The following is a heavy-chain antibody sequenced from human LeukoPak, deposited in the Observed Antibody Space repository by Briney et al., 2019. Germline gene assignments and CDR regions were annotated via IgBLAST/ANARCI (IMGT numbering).Heavy chain of an antibody. CDR1: GFTVSSNY. Sequence: PGGSLRLSCAASGFTVSSNYMSWVRQAPGKGLEWVSVIYSGGSTYYADSVKGRFTISRDNSKNTLYLQMNSLRAEDTAVYYCARDKYYYDSSCYSPYYYYYGMDVWGQGTTVTVSS. V-gene: IGHV3-66*01. D-gene: IGHD3-22*01. CDR2: IYSGGST. CDR3: ARDKYYYDSSCYSPYYYYYGMDV. J-gene: IGHJ6*02.